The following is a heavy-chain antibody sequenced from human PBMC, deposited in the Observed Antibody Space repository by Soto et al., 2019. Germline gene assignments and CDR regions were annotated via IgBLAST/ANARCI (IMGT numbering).Heavy chain of an antibody. CDR3: ARSYYDILTGYYSTNAEDFQQ. CDR2: IWGDSSRR. J-gene: IGHJ1*01. Sequence: GGSLRLSCAASGFNFDYYVMHWVRQAPGKGLEYVSGIWGDSSRRGYADSVKGRFIISRDNAKNALYLQMNSLRTDDTAVYYCARSYYDILTGYYSTNAEDFQQWGQGTMVTSPQ. D-gene: IGHD3-9*01. V-gene: IGHV3-9*01. CDR1: GFNFDYYV.